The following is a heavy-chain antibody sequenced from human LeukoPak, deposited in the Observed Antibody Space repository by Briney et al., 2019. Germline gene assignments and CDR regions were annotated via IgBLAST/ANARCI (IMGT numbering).Heavy chain of an antibody. D-gene: IGHD3-10*01. CDR2: INPNSGGT. Sequence: ASVKVSCKASGYTFTGYYMHWVRQAPGQGLEWMGWINPNSGGTNYAQKFQGRVTMTRDTSISTAYMELSRLRSDDTAVYYCAREGSGSYYDHGMDVWGQGTMVTVSS. CDR3: AREGSGSYYDHGMDV. CDR1: GYTFTGYY. V-gene: IGHV1-2*02. J-gene: IGHJ6*02.